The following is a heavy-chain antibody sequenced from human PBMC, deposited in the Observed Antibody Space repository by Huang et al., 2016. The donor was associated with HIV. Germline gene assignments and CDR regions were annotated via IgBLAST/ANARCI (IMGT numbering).Heavy chain of an antibody. CDR1: GYIFTKYG. J-gene: IGHJ5*01. V-gene: IGHV1-18*01. D-gene: IGHD1-1*01. CDR2: ISAYNGNT. Sequence: VELVQSGAEVKRPGASVRVSCKAAGYIFTKYGINWVRQAPGQGLEWMGWISAYNGNTNYEEKFQGRGTLTRDTSATTAYMELRDVTSADTAVYYCARDHWYPLQNWFDLWGQGTLVTVSS. CDR3: ARDHWYPLQNWFDL.